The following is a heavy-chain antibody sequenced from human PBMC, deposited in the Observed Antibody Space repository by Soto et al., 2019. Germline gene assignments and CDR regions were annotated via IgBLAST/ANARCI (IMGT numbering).Heavy chain of an antibody. V-gene: IGHV3-23*01. CDR2: ISGSGDFT. J-gene: IGHJ3*02. Sequence: GSLRLSCAASGFTFSSYAMSWVRQAPGKGLEWVSVISGSGDFTFYADSVKGRFTISRDNSKNTLYLQMNSLRAEDTAVYYCARDADILTGSDAFDIWGQGTMVTVSS. CDR3: ARDADILTGSDAFDI. D-gene: IGHD3-9*01. CDR1: GFTFSSYA.